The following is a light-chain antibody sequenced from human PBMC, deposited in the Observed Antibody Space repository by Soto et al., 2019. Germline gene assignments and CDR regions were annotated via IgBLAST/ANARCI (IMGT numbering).Light chain of an antibody. V-gene: IGLV2-14*01. Sequence: LTQPASVSGSPGQSIAISCTGTSSDVGGYKYVSWYQQHPAKVPKLMIYDVSNRPSGVSDRFSGSKSGNTASLTISGLQAEDEDDYYCYSYTTSGTYVFGTGTKLTVL. CDR2: DVS. CDR1: SSDVGGYKY. CDR3: YSYTTSGTYV. J-gene: IGLJ1*01.